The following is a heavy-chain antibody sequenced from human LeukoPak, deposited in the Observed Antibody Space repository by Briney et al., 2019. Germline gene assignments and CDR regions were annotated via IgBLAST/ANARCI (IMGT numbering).Heavy chain of an antibody. CDR3: ARAGKEYQFHGMDV. CDR2: IGTAGDT. V-gene: IGHV3-13*01. CDR1: GFSISTYD. J-gene: IGHJ6*02. D-gene: IGHD2-2*01. Sequence: GGALRLSCVASGFSISTYDMFWVRQPTGKGLEWVSVIGTAGDTYYPESVKDRFTISRDNVRNSLYLQMINLRAGDTAIYYCARAGKEYQFHGMDVWGQGSTVTVSS.